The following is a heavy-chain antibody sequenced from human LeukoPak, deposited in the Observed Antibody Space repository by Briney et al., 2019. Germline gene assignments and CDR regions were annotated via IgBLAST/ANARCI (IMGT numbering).Heavy chain of an antibody. CDR3: ARWRYYDSTGYLG. V-gene: IGHV4-39*01. Sequence: SETLSLTCTISGDSISSSSYYWGWIRQPPGKGPEWIGDIYYRGSTYYSPSLKSRVSISIDTSNNQFSLTLNSVTAADTALYFCARWRYYDSTGYLGWGQGTLVTVSS. CDR1: GDSISSSSYY. J-gene: IGHJ1*01. CDR2: IYYRGST. D-gene: IGHD3-22*01.